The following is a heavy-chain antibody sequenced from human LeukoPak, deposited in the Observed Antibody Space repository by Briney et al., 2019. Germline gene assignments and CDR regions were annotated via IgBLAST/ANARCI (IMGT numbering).Heavy chain of an antibody. CDR3: ARGFATIMDV. V-gene: IGHV4-59*01. CDR2: IYYSGST. Sequence: SETLSLTCSVSGGSIRSYYWAWIRQPPGKGLEWIGYIYYSGSTNYNSSLKSRVTISVAPSKTQFSLKLSSVTAADTAVYYCARGFATIMDVWGQGTTVTVPS. J-gene: IGHJ6*02. CDR1: GGSIRSYY. D-gene: IGHD1-26*01.